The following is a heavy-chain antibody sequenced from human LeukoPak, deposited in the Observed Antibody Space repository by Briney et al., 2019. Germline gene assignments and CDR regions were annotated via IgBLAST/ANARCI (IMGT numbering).Heavy chain of an antibody. CDR3: ASGSIVGVLWG. CDR1: GVSISSAGYY. CDR2: IYFSGST. Sequence: TTSETLSLTCTVSGVSISSAGYYWSWIRQHPGKGLEWIGYIYFSGSTYYNPSLRSRVTISVDTSKNQFSLKVRSVTAADTAVYYCASGSIVGVLWGWGQGTLVTVSS. V-gene: IGHV4-31*03. J-gene: IGHJ4*02. D-gene: IGHD1-26*01.